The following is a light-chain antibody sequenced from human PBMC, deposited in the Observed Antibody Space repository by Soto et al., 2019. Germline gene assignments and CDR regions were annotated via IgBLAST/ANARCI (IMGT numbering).Light chain of an antibody. CDR1: QSSSSS. J-gene: IGKJ2*01. CDR3: QQSYSTPQT. V-gene: IGKV1-39*01. Sequence: DMQMTQSPSSLSASVGDRVTIACRASQSSSSSSNWYQQKPWKAPKLLIYAASSLQSGVPSRFSGSGSGTEFTLTISRLQPEDFATYYCQQSYSTPQTFGQGTKLEIK. CDR2: AAS.